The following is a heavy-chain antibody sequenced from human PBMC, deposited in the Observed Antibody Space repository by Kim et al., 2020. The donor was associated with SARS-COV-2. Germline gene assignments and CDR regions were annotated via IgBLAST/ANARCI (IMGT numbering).Heavy chain of an antibody. J-gene: IGHJ4*02. CDR3: AGGIQLWLPD. D-gene: IGHD5-18*01. Sequence: STNYNPSLKSRVTISVDTSKNQFSLKLSSVTAADTAVYYCAGGIQLWLPDWGQGTLVTVSS. V-gene: IGHV4-34*01. CDR2: ST.